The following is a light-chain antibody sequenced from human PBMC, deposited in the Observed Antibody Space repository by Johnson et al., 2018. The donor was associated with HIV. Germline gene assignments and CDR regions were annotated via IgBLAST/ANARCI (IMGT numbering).Light chain of an antibody. Sequence: QSVLTQPPSVSAAPGQKVTISCSGSSSNIGNNYVSWYQQLPGTAPKLLIYENNKRPSGIPDRFSGSKSGTSATLGITGLPTGDEADYYWGTWDSSLSKGVFGTGTKVTVL. CDR1: SSNIGNNY. CDR3: GTWDSSLSKGV. J-gene: IGLJ1*01. V-gene: IGLV1-51*02. CDR2: ENN.